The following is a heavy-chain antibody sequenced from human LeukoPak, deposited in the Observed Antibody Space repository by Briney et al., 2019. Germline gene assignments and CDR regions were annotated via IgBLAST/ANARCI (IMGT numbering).Heavy chain of an antibody. Sequence: SETLSLTCTVSGGSISTYYWSWIRRPPGKGLEWIAYIHASGPTNYNPSLKSRITISVDTSKNQFSLKLSSVTAADTAVYYCARHDAGIAARPFGNWGQGTLVTVSS. CDR3: ARHDAGIAARPFGN. D-gene: IGHD6-6*01. CDR2: IHASGPT. V-gene: IGHV4-4*09. CDR1: GGSISTYY. J-gene: IGHJ4*02.